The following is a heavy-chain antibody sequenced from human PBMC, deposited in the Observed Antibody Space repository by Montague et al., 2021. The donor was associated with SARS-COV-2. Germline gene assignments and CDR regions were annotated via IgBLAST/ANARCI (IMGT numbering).Heavy chain of an antibody. CDR1: GGSISSSSYY. V-gene: IGHV4-39*01. J-gene: IGHJ4*02. D-gene: IGHD6-19*01. CDR2: IYYSGST. CDR3: AGQRRGGLVSTPRFFDY. Sequence: SETLSLTCTVSGGSISSSSYYWGWIRQPPGKGLEWIGSIYYSGSTYYNPSLKSRVTISVDTSKNQFSLKLSSVTAADTAVYYCAGQRRGGLVSTPRFFDYWDQGTLVTVSS.